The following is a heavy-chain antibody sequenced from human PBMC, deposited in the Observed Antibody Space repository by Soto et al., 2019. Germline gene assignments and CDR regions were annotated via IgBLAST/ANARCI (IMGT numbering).Heavy chain of an antibody. V-gene: IGHV3-30*18. Sequence: GGSLRLSCAASGFTFSSYGMHWVRQAPGKGLEWVAVISYDGSNKYYADSVKGRFTISRDNSKNTLYLQMNSLRAEDTAVYYCAKVGETYYYFGMDVWGQGTTATVSS. D-gene: IGHD3-10*01. CDR3: AKVGETYYYFGMDV. CDR2: ISYDGSNK. CDR1: GFTFSSYG. J-gene: IGHJ6*02.